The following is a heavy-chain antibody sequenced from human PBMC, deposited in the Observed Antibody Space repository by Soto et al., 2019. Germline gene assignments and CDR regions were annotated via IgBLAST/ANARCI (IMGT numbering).Heavy chain of an antibody. J-gene: IGHJ4*02. CDR1: GFSLNTRGVG. D-gene: IGHD3-16*01. V-gene: IGHV2-5*02. CDR2: IYWDDAK. Sequence: QITLKESGPTLVKPTQTLTLTCTFSGFSLNTRGVGVGWIRQPPGKALEWLTLIYWDDAKEYSPSLKSRLTITKDTSKKQVVIIMTNMDPVDTATYYCVHKGEGDRILDFWGQGALVTVSS. CDR3: VHKGEGDRILDF.